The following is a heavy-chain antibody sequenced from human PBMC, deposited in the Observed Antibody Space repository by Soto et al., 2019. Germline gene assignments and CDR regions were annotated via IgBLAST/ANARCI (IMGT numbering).Heavy chain of an antibody. CDR3: VTVNLVGAAYYFDY. Sequence: SLTCTVSGGSIRNGDYYWGWIRQPPGKGLEWIGYVYYSGTTYSHPSLKSRVSISVDTSENQFSLRLTSVTAADTAVYYCVTVNLVGAAYYFDYWGPGTLVTVSS. V-gene: IGHV4-30-4*01. CDR1: GGSIRNGDYY. CDR2: VYYSGTT. J-gene: IGHJ4*02. D-gene: IGHD1-26*01.